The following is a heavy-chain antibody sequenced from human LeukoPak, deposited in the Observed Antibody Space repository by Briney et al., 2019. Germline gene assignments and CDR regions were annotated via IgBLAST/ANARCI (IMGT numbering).Heavy chain of an antibody. CDR1: GYTFTGYY. CDR2: INPNSGGT. Sequence: ASVKVSCKASGYTFTGYYMHWVRQAPGQGLEWMGWINPNSGGTNYAQKFQGRVTMTRDTSTSTAYMELRSLRSDDTAVYYCARGHEPYYYMDVWGKGTTVTVSS. CDR3: ARGHEPYYYMDV. J-gene: IGHJ6*03. D-gene: IGHD1-14*01. V-gene: IGHV1-2*02.